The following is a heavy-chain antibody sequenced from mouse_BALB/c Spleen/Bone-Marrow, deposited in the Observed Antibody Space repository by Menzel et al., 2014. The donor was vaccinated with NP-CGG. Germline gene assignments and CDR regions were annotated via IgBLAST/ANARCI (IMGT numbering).Heavy chain of an antibody. V-gene: IGHV8-12*01. CDR2: IYWDDDK. CDR3: ARPYRGPFAY. D-gene: IGHD2-14*01. CDR1: GFSLSTSGMG. J-gene: IGHJ3*01. Sequence: QVTLKVCGPGILQPSQTLSPTCSFSGFSLSTSGMGVSWIRQPSGKGLKWLAHIYWDDDKRYNPSLKRRLTISKDTSRNQLFLKITTVDSADTATYYCARPYRGPFAYWGQGTLVTVSA.